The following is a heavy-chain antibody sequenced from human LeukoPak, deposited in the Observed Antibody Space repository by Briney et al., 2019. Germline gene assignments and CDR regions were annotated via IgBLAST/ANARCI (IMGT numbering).Heavy chain of an antibody. CDR2: INHSGST. V-gene: IGHV4-34*01. J-gene: IGHJ4*02. Sequence: SETLSLTCAVYGGSFSGYYWSWIRQPPGKGLEWIGEINHSGSTNYNPSLKSRVTISVDTSKNQFSLKLSSVTAADTAMYYCARDSSGYYGGDWGQGTLVTVSS. CDR3: ARDSSGYYGGD. D-gene: IGHD3-22*01. CDR1: GGSFSGYY.